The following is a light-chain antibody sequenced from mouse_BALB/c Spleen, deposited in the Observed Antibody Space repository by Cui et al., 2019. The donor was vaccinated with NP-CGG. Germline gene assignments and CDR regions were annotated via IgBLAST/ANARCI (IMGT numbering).Light chain of an antibody. V-gene: IGKV4-74*01. CDR3: HQDHRSHMYT. CDR2: STS. J-gene: IGKJ2*01. Sequence: QIVPTQPLAPMSDSLGEHVTMTCAASSSVSSSYLDWYQHKPGSSPKLWIYSTSNLASGVPARFSGSASGTSYSLTISSMEAEDAGTYYGHQDHRSHMYTFGGGTKLEIK. CDR1: SSVSSSY.